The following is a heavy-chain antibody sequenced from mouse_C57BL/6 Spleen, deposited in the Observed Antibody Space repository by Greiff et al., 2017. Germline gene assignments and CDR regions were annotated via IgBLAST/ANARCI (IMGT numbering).Heavy chain of an antibody. CDR1: GYAFTNYL. V-gene: IGHV1-54*01. CDR3: ARRDDFYAMDY. Sequence: QVQLQQSGAELVRPGTSVKVSCKASGYAFTNYLIEWVKQRPGQGLEWIGVINPGSGGTNYNEKFKGKATLTADKSSSTAYMQLSSLTSEDSAVYFCARRDDFYAMDYGGQGTSVTGSS. J-gene: IGHJ4*01. CDR2: INPGSGGT.